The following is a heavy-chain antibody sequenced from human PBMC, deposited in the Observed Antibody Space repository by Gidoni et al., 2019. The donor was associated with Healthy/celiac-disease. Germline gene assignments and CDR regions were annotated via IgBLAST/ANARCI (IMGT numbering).Heavy chain of an antibody. CDR1: GYTLTGYY. D-gene: IGHD3-22*01. CDR3: ARDSSGYHDAFDI. J-gene: IGHJ3*02. Sequence: QVQLVQSGSEGKKHGASVNVSCKASGYTLTGYYMNWVRQAPGQGLEWMGRINPNSGGTNYAQKFQSRVTMTRDTSISTAYMELSRLRSDDTAVYYCARDSSGYHDAFDIWGQGTMVTVSS. CDR2: INPNSGGT. V-gene: IGHV1-2*06.